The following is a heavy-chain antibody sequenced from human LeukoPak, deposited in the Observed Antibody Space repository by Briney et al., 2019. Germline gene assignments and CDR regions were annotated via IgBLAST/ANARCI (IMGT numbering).Heavy chain of an antibody. V-gene: IGHV3-30*18. J-gene: IGHJ4*02. Sequence: GRSLRFSCAASGFTFSSYGMHWVRQAPGKGLEWVAVISYDGSNKYYADSVKGRFTISRDNSKNTLYLQMNSLRAEDTAVYYCTKWAGVYDYDSRGYLSGFDYWGQGTLVTVSS. D-gene: IGHD3-22*01. CDR1: GFTFSSYG. CDR2: ISYDGSNK. CDR3: TKWAGVYDYDSRGYLSGFDY.